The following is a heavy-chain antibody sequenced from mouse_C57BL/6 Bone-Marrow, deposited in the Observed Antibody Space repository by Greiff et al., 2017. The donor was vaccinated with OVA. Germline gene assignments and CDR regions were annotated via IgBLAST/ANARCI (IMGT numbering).Heavy chain of an antibody. Sequence: VQLKQSGPVLVKPGASVKMSCKASGYTFTDYYMNWVKQSHGKSLEWIGVINPYNGGTSYNQKFKGKATLTVDKSSSTAYMELNSLTSEDSAVYYCARRALLRYYFDYWGQGTTLTVSS. V-gene: IGHV1-19*01. CDR2: INPYNGGT. CDR1: GYTFTDYY. D-gene: IGHD1-1*01. J-gene: IGHJ2*01. CDR3: ARRALLRYYFDY.